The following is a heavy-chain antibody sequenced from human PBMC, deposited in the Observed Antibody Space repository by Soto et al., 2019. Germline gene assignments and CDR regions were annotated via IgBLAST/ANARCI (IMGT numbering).Heavy chain of an antibody. V-gene: IGHV2-26*01. Sequence: QVTLKESGPVLVKPTETLTLTCTVSGFSLSNARMGVSWIRQPPGKALEWLAHIFSNDEKSYSTSLKSRLTISKDTSKSQVVLTMTNMDPVDTATYYCARHRITIFGVVIMNYYGMDVWGQGTTVTVSS. J-gene: IGHJ6*02. CDR2: IFSNDEK. CDR1: GFSLSNARMG. D-gene: IGHD3-3*01. CDR3: ARHRITIFGVVIMNYYGMDV.